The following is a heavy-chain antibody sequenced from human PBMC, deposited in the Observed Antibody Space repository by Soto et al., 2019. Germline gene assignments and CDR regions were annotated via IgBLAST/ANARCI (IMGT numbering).Heavy chain of an antibody. Sequence: QVQLVQSGAEVKKPGSSVKVSCKASGGTFSSYAISWVRQAPGQGLEWMGGIIPIFGTANYAQKFQGRVTNTAEESTSTAYMELSRRIADETGVDFCARERGSILGRFDYWGQGTLFTVSS. J-gene: IGHJ4*02. CDR2: IIPIFGTA. D-gene: IGHD2-2*01. CDR3: ARERGSILGRFDY. V-gene: IGHV1-69*12. CDR1: GGTFSSYA.